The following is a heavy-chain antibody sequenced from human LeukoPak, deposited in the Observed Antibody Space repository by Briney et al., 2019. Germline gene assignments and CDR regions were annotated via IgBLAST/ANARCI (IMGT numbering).Heavy chain of an antibody. CDR1: GFTFSSYG. D-gene: IGHD3-22*01. CDR3: AKGGYYYDSSGYYSKLDY. V-gene: IGHV3-23*01. Sequence: GGTLRLSCAASGFTFSSYGMSWVRQAPGKGLEWVSAISGSGGSTYYADSVKGRFTISRDNSKNTLYLQMNSLRAEDTAVYYCAKGGYYYDSSGYYSKLDYWGQGTLVTVSS. J-gene: IGHJ4*02. CDR2: ISGSGGST.